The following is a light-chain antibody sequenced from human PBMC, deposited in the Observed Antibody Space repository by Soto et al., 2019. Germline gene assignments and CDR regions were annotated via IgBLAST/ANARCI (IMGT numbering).Light chain of an antibody. CDR3: QERSNVVT. Sequence: EIVLTQSPATLSLSPGERATLSCRASQSINTYLAWYQQKPGQTPRLLIYDAFHRAPGIPARFSGRWSGTDFTLSITTLESEDFAVYYCQERSNVVTFGGGTKVEI. V-gene: IGKV3-11*01. J-gene: IGKJ4*01. CDR1: QSINTY. CDR2: DAF.